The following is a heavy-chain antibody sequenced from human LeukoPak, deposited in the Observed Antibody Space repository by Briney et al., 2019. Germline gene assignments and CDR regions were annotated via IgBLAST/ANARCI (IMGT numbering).Heavy chain of an antibody. CDR2: IHDRN. V-gene: IGHV3-23*01. J-gene: IGHJ4*02. D-gene: IGHD5-24*01. CDR3: AKDQPTDGYNSI. Sequence: GGSLRLSCEASGFIFSNYAMSWLRQAPGKGLEWVSTIHDRNYYADSVKGRFIISRDNSRSTLYLQMDSLRAEDTAVYYCAKDQPTDGYNSIWGRGTLVTVSS. CDR1: GFIFSNYA.